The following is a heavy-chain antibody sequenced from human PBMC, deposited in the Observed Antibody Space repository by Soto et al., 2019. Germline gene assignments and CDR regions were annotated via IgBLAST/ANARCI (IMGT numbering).Heavy chain of an antibody. CDR2: IYPGDSDT. CDR3: AIHWWEIEYDILSGSWFDP. CDR1: GYSFANYW. Sequence: PGESLKISCQCSGYSFANYWIAWVRQMPGKGLDWVGVIYPGDSDTRYSPSFRGQVTISADKSISHVYLQWSSLKASDTAMYYCAIHWWEIEYDILSGSWFDPWGHCTLVTVS. V-gene: IGHV5-51*01. D-gene: IGHD3-9*01. J-gene: IGHJ5*02.